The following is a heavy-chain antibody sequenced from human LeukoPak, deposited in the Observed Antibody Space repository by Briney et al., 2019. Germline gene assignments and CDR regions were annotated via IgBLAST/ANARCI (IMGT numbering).Heavy chain of an antibody. Sequence: GASVKVSCKASGYTFTGYYMHWVRQAPGQGLEWMAMYNPNSGDTTFSQRFQDRVTMTTDTSVNTAFMELRRLTSDDTAVYYCARGGPRGNGFDYWGQGTLVSVSS. CDR1: GYTFTGYY. J-gene: IGHJ4*02. CDR3: ARGGPRGNGFDY. D-gene: IGHD6-25*01. CDR2: YNPNSGDT. V-gene: IGHV1-2*02.